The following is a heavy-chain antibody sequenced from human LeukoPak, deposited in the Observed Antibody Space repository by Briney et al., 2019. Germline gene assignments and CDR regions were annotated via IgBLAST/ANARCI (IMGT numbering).Heavy chain of an antibody. V-gene: IGHV4-39*01. J-gene: IGHJ5*02. CDR1: GGSISSSSYY. CDR3: ARHPGDCSSTSCYTGWFDP. Sequence: PSETLSLTCTVSGGSISSSSYYWDWIRQPRGKGLEWIGSIYYSGSTYYNPSLKSRVTISVDTSKNQFSLKLSSVTAADTAVYYCARHPGDCSSTSCYTGWFDPWGQGTLVTVSS. CDR2: IYYSGST. D-gene: IGHD2-2*02.